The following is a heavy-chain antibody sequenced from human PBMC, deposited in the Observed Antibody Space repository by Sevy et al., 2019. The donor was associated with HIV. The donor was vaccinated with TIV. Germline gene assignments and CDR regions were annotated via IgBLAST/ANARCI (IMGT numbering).Heavy chain of an antibody. V-gene: IGHV3-30*18. CDR1: GFTFSTYD. D-gene: IGHD1-26*01. CDR2: ISYDGNYR. CDR3: AKNRPPGGSYFSRHGMDV. Sequence: GGSLRLSCTASGFTFSTYDIHSVRQAPGKGLEWVAIISYDGNYRYYSDSVRGRFSMSRDNSKNTAYLQMSGLSVEDTAVYYCAKNRPPGGSYFSRHGMDVWGRGTTVTVSS. J-gene: IGHJ6*02.